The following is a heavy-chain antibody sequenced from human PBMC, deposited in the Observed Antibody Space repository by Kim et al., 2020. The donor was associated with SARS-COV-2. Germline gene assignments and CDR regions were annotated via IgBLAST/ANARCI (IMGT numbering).Heavy chain of an antibody. D-gene: IGHD3-10*01. CDR3: ARDYYDSYYYYMDV. V-gene: IGHV4-59*01. Sequence: SETLSLTCTVSGGSISSYYWSWIRQPPGKGLEWIGYIYYSGSTNYNPSLKSRVTISVDTSKNQFSLKLSSVTAADTAVYYCARDYYDSYYYYMDVWGKGTTVTVSS. CDR1: GGSISSYY. J-gene: IGHJ6*03. CDR2: IYYSGST.